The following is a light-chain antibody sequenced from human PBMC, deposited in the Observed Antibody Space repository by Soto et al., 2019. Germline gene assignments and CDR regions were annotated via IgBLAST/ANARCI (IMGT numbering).Light chain of an antibody. CDR1: SSNIGKNY. CDR3: GTWDSSLSAGV. V-gene: IGLV1-51*01. Sequence: QSVLTQPPSVSAAPGQKVTISCSGSSSNIGKNYVSWYQQFPGTAPKLVIYDNNKRPSGIPDRFSGSKSGTSATLGITGLQTGDEADYYCGTWDSSLSAGVFGGGTKVTVL. CDR2: DNN. J-gene: IGLJ3*02.